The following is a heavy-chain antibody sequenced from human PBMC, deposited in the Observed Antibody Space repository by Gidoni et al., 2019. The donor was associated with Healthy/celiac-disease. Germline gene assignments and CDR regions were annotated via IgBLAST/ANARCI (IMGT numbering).Heavy chain of an antibody. CDR3: ARVKSSYMDG. CDR1: GSTFSSYW. J-gene: IGHJ6*03. Sequence: EVQLVESGGGLVQPGGSLRPSCAASGSTFSSYWMHWVRQAPGKGLVWVSRINNDGSSTSYADSVKGRFTIARDNAKNTLYLQMNSLRAEDTAVYYCARVKSSYMDGWGKGTTVTVSS. V-gene: IGHV3-74*01. CDR2: INNDGSST.